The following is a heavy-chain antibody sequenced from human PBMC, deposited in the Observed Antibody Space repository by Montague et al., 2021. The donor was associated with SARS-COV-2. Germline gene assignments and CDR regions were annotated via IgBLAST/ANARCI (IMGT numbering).Heavy chain of an antibody. V-gene: IGHV3-7*01. Sequence: SLRLSCAASGFTFSSNWMSWVRQAPGKGLEWVANIKPDGSAGYYVDSVKGRFTISRDNAKNSLYLQMNSLRAKDTAVYYCAKGSVWGQGTTVTVSS. CDR3: AKGSV. J-gene: IGHJ6*02. CDR1: GFTFSSNW. CDR2: IKPDGSAG.